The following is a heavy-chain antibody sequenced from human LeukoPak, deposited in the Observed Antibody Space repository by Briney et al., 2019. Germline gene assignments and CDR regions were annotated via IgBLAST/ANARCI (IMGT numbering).Heavy chain of an antibody. D-gene: IGHD4-17*01. J-gene: IGHJ4*02. V-gene: IGHV4-30-4*08. Sequence: PSQTLSLTCIVSGGSINTANYYWTWIRQPPGKGLEWIGYISYSGTPYYNPSLYSRVTISLDTSKNQFSLRLNSVTAADTAMYYCARDRYGDFEDYWGQGTLVTVSS. CDR1: GGSINTANYY. CDR2: ISYSGTP. CDR3: ARDRYGDFEDY.